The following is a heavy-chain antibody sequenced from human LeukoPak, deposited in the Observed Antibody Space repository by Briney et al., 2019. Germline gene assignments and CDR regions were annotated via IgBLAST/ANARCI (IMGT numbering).Heavy chain of an antibody. Sequence: PGGSLRLSCAASGFTFNSYTMSWDRQAPGKGLEWVSTITTSDGNTYYAGSVKGRITVSRDNSKNTLFLQMNSLRAEDTAVYYCAKDGGLWVSAHWGDSWGRGTLVTVSS. CDR3: AKDGGLWVSAHWGDS. J-gene: IGHJ4*02. CDR2: ITTSDGNT. V-gene: IGHV3-23*01. D-gene: IGHD7-27*01. CDR1: GFTFNSYT.